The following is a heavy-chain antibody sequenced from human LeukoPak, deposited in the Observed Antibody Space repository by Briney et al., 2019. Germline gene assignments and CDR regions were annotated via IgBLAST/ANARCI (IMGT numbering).Heavy chain of an antibody. D-gene: IGHD3-22*01. Sequence: GGFLRLSCAASGFTFSSYAMSWVRQAPGKGLEWVSAISGSGGSTYYADSVKGRFTISRDNSKNTLYLQMNSLRAEDTAVYYCAKDYQSSGYYAPEGFYFDYWGQGTLVTVSS. V-gene: IGHV3-23*01. CDR3: AKDYQSSGYYAPEGFYFDY. CDR1: GFTFSSYA. CDR2: ISGSGGST. J-gene: IGHJ4*02.